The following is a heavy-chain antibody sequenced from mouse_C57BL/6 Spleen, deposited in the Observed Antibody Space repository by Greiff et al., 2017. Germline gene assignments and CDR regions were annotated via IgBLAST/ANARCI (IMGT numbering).Heavy chain of an antibody. CDR3: ASGAGYWYFDV. J-gene: IGHJ1*03. CDR1: GYTFTSYW. V-gene: IGHV1-61*01. CDR2: IYPSDSET. D-gene: IGHD6-1*01. Sequence: QVQLQQPGAELVRPGSSVKLSCKASGYTFTSYWMDWVKQRPGQGLEWIGNIYPSDSETHYNQKFKDKATLTVHKSSSTAYMQLSSLTSEDSAVYYCASGAGYWYFDVWGTGTTVTVSS.